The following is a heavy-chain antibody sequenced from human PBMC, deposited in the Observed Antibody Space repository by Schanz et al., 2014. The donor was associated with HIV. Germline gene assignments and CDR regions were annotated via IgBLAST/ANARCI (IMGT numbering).Heavy chain of an antibody. V-gene: IGHV3-53*02. CDR1: GFTVSRSY. D-gene: IGHD5-12*01. J-gene: IGHJ4*02. CDR3: ARGAAEMATMTPWRY. CDR2: MYSDGTS. Sequence: EVQLAETGGGLIQPGGSLRLSCVASGFTVSRSYISWVRQAPGKGLEWVSVMYSDGTSHYEDSVKGRFTLTRDNPKNTLYLQMSNLRVDDTAVYYCARGAAEMATMTPWRYWGQGTLVTVSS.